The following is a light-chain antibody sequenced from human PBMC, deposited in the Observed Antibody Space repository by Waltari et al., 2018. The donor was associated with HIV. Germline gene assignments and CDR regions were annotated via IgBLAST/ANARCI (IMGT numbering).Light chain of an antibody. CDR1: SSDVGGYNY. V-gene: IGLV2-14*03. CDR3: SSYTSSSPYA. CDR2: DVS. Sequence: QSALTQPASVSGSPGQSITISCTGTSSDVGGYNYVSWYQQHPGKAPKHMFSDVSNRPSGVANRFAGAKAGNTSSLTISGLQAEDEADYYCSSYTSSSPYAFVTGTKVTVL. J-gene: IGLJ1*01.